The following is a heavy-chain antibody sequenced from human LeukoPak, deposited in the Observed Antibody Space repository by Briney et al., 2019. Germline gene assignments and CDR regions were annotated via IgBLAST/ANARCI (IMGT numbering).Heavy chain of an antibody. V-gene: IGHV4-34*01. J-gene: IGHJ4*02. Sequence: SETLSLTCSVYSVSFSGYYWIWIRQPPGKGLEGIGEINHSLVTNYNPSLKSRVTMSLDTSKNQCSLKLSSVTAADTAVYYCARGHTRITMLRGSRSAYSFDYWGQGTLVTVSS. CDR2: INHSLVT. CDR1: SVSFSGYY. D-gene: IGHD3-10*01. CDR3: ARGHTRITMLRGSRSAYSFDY.